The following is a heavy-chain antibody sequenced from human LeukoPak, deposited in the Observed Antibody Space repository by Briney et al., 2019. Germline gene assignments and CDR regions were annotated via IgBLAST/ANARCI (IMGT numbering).Heavy chain of an antibody. Sequence: SETLSLTCTVPGGSISSSSYYWGWIRQPPGKGLEWIGSIYYSGSTYYNPSLKSRVTISVDTSKNQFSLKLSSVTAADTAVYYCARIFRDYGSLYYYYGMDVWGQGTTVTVPS. V-gene: IGHV4-39*01. J-gene: IGHJ6*02. CDR1: GGSISSSSYY. D-gene: IGHD3-10*01. CDR2: IYYSGST. CDR3: ARIFRDYGSLYYYYGMDV.